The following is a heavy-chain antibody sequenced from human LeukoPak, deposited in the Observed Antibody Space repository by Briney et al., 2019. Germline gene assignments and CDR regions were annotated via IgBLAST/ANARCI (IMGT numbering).Heavy chain of an antibody. Sequence: SQTLSLTCTVSGGSISSGGYSWSWIRQHPGKGLEWIGYIYYSGTTYYNPSLRSRVTISVDTSKNQFSLKLSSVTAAGTAVYYCGGVRGVIRNWFDPWGQGTLVTVSS. CDR3: GGVRGVIRNWFDP. D-gene: IGHD3-10*01. CDR1: GGSISSGGYS. V-gene: IGHV4-31*03. J-gene: IGHJ5*02. CDR2: IYYSGTT.